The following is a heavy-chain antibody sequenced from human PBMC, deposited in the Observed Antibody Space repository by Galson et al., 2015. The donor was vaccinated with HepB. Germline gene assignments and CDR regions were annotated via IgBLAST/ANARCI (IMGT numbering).Heavy chain of an antibody. CDR3: ARDRGWFSNYHAMDV. J-gene: IGHJ6*02. CDR2: INPNSGGT. Sequence: VKVSCKASGYIFTGYCMHWVRQAPGQGPEWMGWINPNSGGTNYEQKFQGRVTMTGDTSTSTAYMELNGLRSDDTAVYYCARDRGWFSNYHAMDVWGQGTTVTVSS. V-gene: IGHV1-2*02. D-gene: IGHD2-15*01. CDR1: GYIFTGYC.